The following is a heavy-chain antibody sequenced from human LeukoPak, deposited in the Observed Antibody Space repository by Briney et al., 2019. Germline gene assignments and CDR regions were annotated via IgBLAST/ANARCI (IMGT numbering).Heavy chain of an antibody. J-gene: IGHJ5*02. D-gene: IGHD2-15*01. Sequence: SETLSLTCAVSGVPLSTYYWSWIRQPAGKGLEWIGRIYTSGNTNSNPSLKSRVTMSVDTSNNLFSLKLTSVTAADTAVYYCARVTGYCSGGNCYSHFDPWGQGTLVTVSS. CDR2: IYTSGNT. CDR1: GVPLSTYY. CDR3: ARVTGYCSGGNCYSHFDP. V-gene: IGHV4-4*07.